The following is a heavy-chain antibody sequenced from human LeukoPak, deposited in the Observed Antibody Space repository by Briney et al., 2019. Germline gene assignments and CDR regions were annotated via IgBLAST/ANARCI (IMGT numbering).Heavy chain of an antibody. CDR2: ISSGSTYI. Sequence: GGSLRLSCAASGFTFSSYRMNWVRQAPGKGLEWVSSISSGSTYINYADSVKGRFTISRDNAKNSLYLQMNGLRAEDTAVYYCARDLGSGYVFFDYWGQGTLVTVSS. J-gene: IGHJ4*02. V-gene: IGHV3-21*01. CDR3: ARDLGSGYVFFDY. D-gene: IGHD5-12*01. CDR1: GFTFSSYR.